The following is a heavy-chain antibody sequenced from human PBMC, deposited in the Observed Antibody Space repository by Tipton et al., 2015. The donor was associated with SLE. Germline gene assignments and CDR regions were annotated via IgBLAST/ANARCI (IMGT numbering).Heavy chain of an antibody. J-gene: IGHJ5*02. Sequence: SLRLSCAASGFTFDDYAMHWVRQAPGKGLEWVSGISWNSGSIGYADSVKGRFTISRDNAKNSLYLQMNSLRAEDTALYYCAKAPIAAAGTGWFDPWGQGTLVTVSS. V-gene: IGHV3-9*01. CDR2: ISWNSGSI. CDR3: AKAPIAAAGTGWFDP. D-gene: IGHD6-13*01. CDR1: GFTFDDYA.